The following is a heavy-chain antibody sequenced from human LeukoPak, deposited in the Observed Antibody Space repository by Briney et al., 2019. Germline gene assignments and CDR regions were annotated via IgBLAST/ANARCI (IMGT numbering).Heavy chain of an antibody. V-gene: IGHV3-23*01. J-gene: IGHJ3*02. CDR2: ISGSGGST. D-gene: IGHD2-21*02. Sequence: GGSLRLSCAASGFTFSSYAMSRVRQAPGKGLEWVSAISGSGGSTYYADSVKGRFTISRDNSKNTLYLQMNSLRAEDTAVYYCAKDRAIVVVTDAFDIWGQGTMVTVSS. CDR3: AKDRAIVVVTDAFDI. CDR1: GFTFSSYA.